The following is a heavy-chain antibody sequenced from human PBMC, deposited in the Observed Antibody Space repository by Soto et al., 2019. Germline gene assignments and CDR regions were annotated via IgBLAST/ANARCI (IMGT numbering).Heavy chain of an antibody. CDR3: ATDNGDSSAAWEFDP. CDR2: INAYNGNT. J-gene: IGHJ5*02. D-gene: IGHD6-25*01. CDR1: GYTFTSYG. Sequence: QVQLVQSGAEVKKPGASVKVSCKASGYTFTSYGISWVRQAPGQGLEWMGWINAYNGNTNYAQKLQGRVTMTTDTAPSTAYMEQRGLGSADTAVYYCATDNGDSSAAWEFDPWGQGTLVIVSS. V-gene: IGHV1-18*01.